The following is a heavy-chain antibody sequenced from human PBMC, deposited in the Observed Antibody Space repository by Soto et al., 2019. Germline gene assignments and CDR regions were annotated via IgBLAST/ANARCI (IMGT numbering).Heavy chain of an antibody. V-gene: IGHV3-74*01. Sequence: EVQLVESGGGLVQPGGSLRLSCAASGFTFSNYLMHWVRQVPGTGLVWVSRINTDGSTTSYADSVKGRFTISRDNAKDTLYLQMNSLRAEDTAVYYCARVRNGDWYFDYWGQGTLVTISS. CDR3: ARVRNGDWYFDY. CDR1: GFTFSNYL. D-gene: IGHD4-17*01. J-gene: IGHJ4*02. CDR2: INTDGSTT.